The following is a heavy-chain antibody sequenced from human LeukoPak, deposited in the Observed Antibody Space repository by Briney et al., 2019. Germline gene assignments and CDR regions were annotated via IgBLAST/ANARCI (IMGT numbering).Heavy chain of an antibody. CDR1: RYSITGYY. J-gene: IGHJ4*02. Sequence: GASVKVSCKASRYSITGYYIHWVRQAPGQGLEWMGWINPNSGDTNYAQKFQGRVTMTRDTSINTAFMELSRLRSDDTAVYYCARDRHWNQGNFDYWGQGTLVTVSS. V-gene: IGHV1-2*02. CDR3: ARDRHWNQGNFDY. CDR2: INPNSGDT. D-gene: IGHD1-1*01.